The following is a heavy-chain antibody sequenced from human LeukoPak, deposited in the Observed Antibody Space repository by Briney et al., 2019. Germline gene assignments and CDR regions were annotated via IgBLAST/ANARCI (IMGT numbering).Heavy chain of an antibody. Sequence: GGSLRLSCAASGFTFSSYWMSLVRQAPGKGLEWVANIKQDGSEKYYVDSVKGRFTISRDNAKNSLYLQMNSLRAEDTAVYYCARHRPGYYYYGMDVWGQGTTVTVSS. CDR1: GFTFSSYW. V-gene: IGHV3-7*01. CDR3: ARHRPGYYYYGMDV. J-gene: IGHJ6*02. D-gene: IGHD2-8*02. CDR2: IKQDGSEK.